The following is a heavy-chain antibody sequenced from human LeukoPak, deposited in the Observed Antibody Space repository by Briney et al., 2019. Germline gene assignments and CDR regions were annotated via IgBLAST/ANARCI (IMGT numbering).Heavy chain of an antibody. CDR2: ISGDGGST. V-gene: IGHV3-64*01. D-gene: IGHD3-9*01. CDR3: ARDKDWAFDY. CDR1: GFTFSTYS. Sequence: GESLRLSCAASGFTFSTYSMHWVRQAPGKGLESVSAISGDGGSTYYANSVKGRFTISRDNAKNSLYLQMNNLSAEDTAIYYCARDKDWAFDYWGQGTLVTVSS. J-gene: IGHJ4*02.